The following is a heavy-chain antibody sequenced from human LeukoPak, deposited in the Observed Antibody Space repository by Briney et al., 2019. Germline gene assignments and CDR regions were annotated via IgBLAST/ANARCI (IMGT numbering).Heavy chain of an antibody. Sequence: SETLFLTCTVSGGSFSTYYWSWLRQPPGKGLEWIGYIYYSGSTDYNPSLKSRVTMSLDTSKTQFSLNLSSVTAADTALYYCARAVITFGAPVAKGFDCWGRGTLVTVSS. V-gene: IGHV4-59*01. J-gene: IGHJ4*02. CDR1: GGSFSTYY. D-gene: IGHD3-16*01. CDR2: IYYSGST. CDR3: ARAVITFGAPVAKGFDC.